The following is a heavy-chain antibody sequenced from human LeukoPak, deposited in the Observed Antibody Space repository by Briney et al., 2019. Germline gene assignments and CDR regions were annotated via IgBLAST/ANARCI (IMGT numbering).Heavy chain of an antibody. CDR1: GFTFDDYA. V-gene: IGHV3-43*02. CDR3: AKDGCSGGACYSFGFYYGMDV. J-gene: IGHJ6*02. Sequence: GGSLRLSCAASGFTFDDYAMHWVRQAPGKGLGWVSLISGDGGSTYYADSVKGRFTISRDNSKNSLYRQMNGLRTEDTALYYWAKDGCSGGACYSFGFYYGMDVWGQGTTVTVSS. CDR2: ISGDGGST. D-gene: IGHD2-15*01.